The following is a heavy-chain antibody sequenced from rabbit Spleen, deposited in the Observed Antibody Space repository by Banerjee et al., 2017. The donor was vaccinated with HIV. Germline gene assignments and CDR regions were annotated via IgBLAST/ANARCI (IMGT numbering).Heavy chain of an antibody. D-gene: IGHD1-1*01. V-gene: IGHV1S45*01. J-gene: IGHJ6*01. CDR2: INTATGKA. Sequence: QEQLVESGGGLVQPGGSLKLSCKASGFDFSSYSMTWVRQAPGKGLEWIACINTATGKAVYASWAKGRFTISKPSSTTVTLQMTSLTAADTATYFCARDTSSSFSSYGMDLWGQGTLVTVS. CDR3: ARDTSSSFSSYGMDL. CDR1: GFDFSSYS.